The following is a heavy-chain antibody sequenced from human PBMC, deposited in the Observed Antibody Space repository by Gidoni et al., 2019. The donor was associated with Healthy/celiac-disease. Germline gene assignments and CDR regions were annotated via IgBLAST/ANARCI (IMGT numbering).Heavy chain of an antibody. Sequence: QVQLQQSGPGLVKPSQTLSLTCAISGDSVPSNSAAWNCIRQSPSRDLECLGRTYYRAKWYNEYAVTVKSRITINPDTSKNQFSLQLNSVTPEDTAVYYCAGTYNWNDASFDYWGQGTLVTVSS. CDR2: TYYRAKWYN. CDR1: GDSVPSNSAA. J-gene: IGHJ4*02. CDR3: AGTYNWNDASFDY. V-gene: IGHV6-1*01. D-gene: IGHD1-1*01.